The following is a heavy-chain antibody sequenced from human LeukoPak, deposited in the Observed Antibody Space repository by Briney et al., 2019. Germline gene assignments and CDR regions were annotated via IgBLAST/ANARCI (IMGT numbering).Heavy chain of an antibody. CDR3: ARASGRGDYGY. J-gene: IGHJ4*02. V-gene: IGHV4-59*01. Sequence: SETLSLTCTVSGGSISSYYWSWIRQPPGKGLEWIGYIYYSGSTNYNPSLKSRVTISVDTSKNQFSLKLSSVTAADTAVYYCARASGRGDYGYWGQGALVTVSS. CDR1: GGSISSYY. CDR2: IYYSGST. D-gene: IGHD4-17*01.